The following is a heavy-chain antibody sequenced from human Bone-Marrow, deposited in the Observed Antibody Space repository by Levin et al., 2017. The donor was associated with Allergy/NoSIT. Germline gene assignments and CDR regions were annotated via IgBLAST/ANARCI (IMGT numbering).Heavy chain of an antibody. CDR1: EFTFSSYS. D-gene: IGHD6-13*01. Sequence: GGFLRLSCAASEFTFSSYSMNWVDQAQGKGLEWVSSISSSSSYIYYADSVKGRFTISRDNAKNSLYLQMNSLRAEDTAVYYCARDPARNMGGSSWYLDYWGQGTLVTVSS. CDR3: ARDPARNMGGSSWYLDY. V-gene: IGHV3-21*01. CDR2: ISSSSSYI. J-gene: IGHJ4*02.